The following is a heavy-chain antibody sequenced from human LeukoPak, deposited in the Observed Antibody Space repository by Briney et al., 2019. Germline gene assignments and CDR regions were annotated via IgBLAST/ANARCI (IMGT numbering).Heavy chain of an antibody. CDR2: IYPGDSDT. V-gene: IGHV5-51*01. CDR3: ARGVVPAAMFDY. D-gene: IGHD2-2*01. Sequence: GESLKISCKGSGYSFTSYWIGWVRQMPGKGLEGMGIIYPGDSDTRSSPPLQGHVTISDDKSISTAYLQWSSLKASDTAMYYCARGVVPAAMFDYWGQGTLVTVSS. J-gene: IGHJ4*02. CDR1: GYSFTSYW.